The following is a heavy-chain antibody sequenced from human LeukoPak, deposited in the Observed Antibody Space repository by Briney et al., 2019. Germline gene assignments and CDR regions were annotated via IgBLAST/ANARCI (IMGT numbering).Heavy chain of an antibody. CDR2: ISWSSGII. CDR1: GFIFDDHG. Sequence: GGSLRLSCAASGFIFDDHGMHWVRQAPGKGLEWVSGISWSSGIIGYADSVKGRFTISRDNAKNSLYLQMESLRAEDTAVYYCAKDTGSPADAITMEDNAFDIWGQGTMVTVSS. J-gene: IGHJ3*02. D-gene: IGHD3-3*01. CDR3: AKDTGSPADAITMEDNAFDI. V-gene: IGHV3-9*01.